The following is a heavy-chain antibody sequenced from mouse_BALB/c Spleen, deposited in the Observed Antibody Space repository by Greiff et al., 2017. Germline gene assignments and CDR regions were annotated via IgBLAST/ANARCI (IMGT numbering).Heavy chain of an antibody. J-gene: IGHJ2*01. CDR1: GYSITSDYA. CDR2: ISYSGST. D-gene: IGHD1-1*01. Sequence: EVQLQQSGPGLVKPSQSLSLTCTVTGYSITSDYAWNWIRQFPGNKLEWMGYISYSGSTSYNPSLKSRISITRDTSKNQFFLQLNSVTTEDTATYYCARAITTDYFDYWGQGTTLTVSS. V-gene: IGHV3-2*02. CDR3: ARAITTDYFDY.